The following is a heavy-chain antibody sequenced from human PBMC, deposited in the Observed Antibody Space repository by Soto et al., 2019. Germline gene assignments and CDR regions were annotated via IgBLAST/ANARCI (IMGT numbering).Heavy chain of an antibody. CDR2: IDHSGST. CDR3: AREGGGSYPIDYGMDV. D-gene: IGHD1-26*01. Sequence: QVQLQESGPGLVKPSGTLSLTCAVSGGSISSSNWWRWVRQPPGKGLEWIGEIDHSGSTNYNPSLKSRVTISVDKSKNQFSLKLSSVTAADTAVYYCAREGGGSYPIDYGMDVWGQGTTVTVSS. J-gene: IGHJ6*02. V-gene: IGHV4-4*02. CDR1: GGSISSSNW.